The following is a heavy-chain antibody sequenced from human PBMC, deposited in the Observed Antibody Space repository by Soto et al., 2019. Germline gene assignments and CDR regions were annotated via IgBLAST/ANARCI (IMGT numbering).Heavy chain of an antibody. CDR3: ARAEYSSTPIDY. V-gene: IGHV3-21*01. CDR2: ISSSSSYI. J-gene: IGHJ4*02. CDR1: GFTFSSYS. Sequence: EVQLVESGGGLVKPGGSLRLSCAASGFTFSSYSMNWVRQAPGKGLEWVSSISSSSSYIYYADSVKGRFTISRDNAKNSLYLQMNSLRAEDTAVYYCARAEYSSTPIDYWGQGTLVTVSS. D-gene: IGHD6-6*01.